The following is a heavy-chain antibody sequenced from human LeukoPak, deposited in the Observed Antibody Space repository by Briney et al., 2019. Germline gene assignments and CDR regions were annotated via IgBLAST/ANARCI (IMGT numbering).Heavy chain of an antibody. CDR2: INPSGGST. CDR1: GYTFTSYY. D-gene: IGHD4-17*01. V-gene: IGHV1-46*04. Sequence: ASVKVSCKASGYTFTSYYMHWVRQAPRQDLEWMGIINPSGGSTSYAQKLQGRVTMTRDTSTSTVYMELSSLRSEDTAVYYCARAYSTVTTTDYWGQGTLVTVSS. CDR3: ARAYSTVTTTDY. J-gene: IGHJ4*02.